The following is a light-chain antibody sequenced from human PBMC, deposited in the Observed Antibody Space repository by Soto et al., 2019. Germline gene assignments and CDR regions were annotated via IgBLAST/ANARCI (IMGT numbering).Light chain of an antibody. V-gene: IGKV3-20*01. CDR2: ASS. J-gene: IGKJ2*01. CDR3: QQQGT. CDR1: EFLSSSY. Sequence: EIVLTQSLGTLSLSPGERATLSCRASEFLSSSYLVWYQQKPGQAPRLLIYASSRRATVIPDRFSGSGSATEYTLTINTLEPEDFAVYYCQQQGTFGQGTKLEIK.